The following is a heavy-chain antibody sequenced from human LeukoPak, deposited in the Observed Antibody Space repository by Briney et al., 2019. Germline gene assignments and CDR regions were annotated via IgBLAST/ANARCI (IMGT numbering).Heavy chain of an antibody. Sequence: ASVKVSCKASGYTFTSYDINWVRQATGQGLEWMGWMNPNSGNTGYAQKFQGRATMTRNTSISTAYMELSSLRSEDTAVYYCARALPRRDGYNWGYYFDYWGQGTLVTVSS. V-gene: IGHV1-8*01. D-gene: IGHD5-24*01. J-gene: IGHJ4*02. CDR3: ARALPRRDGYNWGYYFDY. CDR1: GYTFTSYD. CDR2: MNPNSGNT.